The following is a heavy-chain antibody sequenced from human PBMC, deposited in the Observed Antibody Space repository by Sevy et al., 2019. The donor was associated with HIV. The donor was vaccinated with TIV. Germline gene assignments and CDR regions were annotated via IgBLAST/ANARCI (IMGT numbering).Heavy chain of an antibody. J-gene: IGHJ4*02. CDR1: GYLFTNYW. D-gene: IGHD6-13*01. CDR2: IYPGDSET. CDR3: VRSLVAAAAPYFDY. Sequence: GESLKISCQASGYLFTNYWIGWVRQMSGKGLEWMGIIYPGDSETRYSPSFQGQVTVSADKAISTVYLQWSTLKASDTARYYCVRSLVAAAAPYFDYWGQGSLVTVSS. V-gene: IGHV5-51*01.